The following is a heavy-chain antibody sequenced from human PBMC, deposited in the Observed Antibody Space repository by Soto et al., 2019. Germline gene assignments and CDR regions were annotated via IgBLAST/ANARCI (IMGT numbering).Heavy chain of an antibody. Sequence: QVQLVESGGGVVQPGRSLRLSCAASGFTFRSYGMHWVRQAPGKGLEWVAVILYDGSKKYYADSVKGRFTISRDNSKNALYLQMSSLRAEDTALYYCVKDGSSGWPYFDDMDVWGRGTTVTVSS. CDR1: GFTFRSYG. V-gene: IGHV3-30*18. D-gene: IGHD6-19*01. J-gene: IGHJ6*02. CDR3: VKDGSSGWPYFDDMDV. CDR2: ILYDGSKK.